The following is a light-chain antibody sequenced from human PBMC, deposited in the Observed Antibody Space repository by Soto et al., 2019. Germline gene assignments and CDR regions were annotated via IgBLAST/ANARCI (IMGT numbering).Light chain of an antibody. CDR1: SSDVGGYNY. Sequence: QSALTQPPSAPGSPGQSVTISCTGTSSDVGGYNYVSWYQQHPGKPPKVMIYEVSKRPSGVPDRFSGSKSGNTASLTVSGLQAEDEADYYCSSYAGTNILYVFGTGTKLTVL. CDR2: EVS. CDR3: SSYAGTNILYV. V-gene: IGLV2-8*01. J-gene: IGLJ1*01.